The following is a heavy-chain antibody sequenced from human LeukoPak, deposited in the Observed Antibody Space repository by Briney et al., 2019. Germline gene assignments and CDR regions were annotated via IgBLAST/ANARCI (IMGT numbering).Heavy chain of an antibody. CDR2: IGPSGDKT. CDR1: GYTFNIHG. V-gene: IGHV3-23*01. CDR3: AKDIDWLAFED. Sequence: PGGSLRLSCAASGYTFNIHGTNWVRQAPGKGPEWVSGIGPSGDKTYYADSAKGRFTISRDNSENTVYLQMNSLRVEDTALYYCAKDIDWLAFEDWGQGTLVTVSS. D-gene: IGHD6-19*01. J-gene: IGHJ4*02.